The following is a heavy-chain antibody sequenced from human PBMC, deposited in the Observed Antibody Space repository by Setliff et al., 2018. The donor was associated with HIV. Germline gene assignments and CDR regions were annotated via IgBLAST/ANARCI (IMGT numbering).Heavy chain of an antibody. V-gene: IGHV4-4*02. D-gene: IGHD3-16*01. J-gene: IGHJ4*02. CDR3: ARAEESPSTYYYVFDY. CDR2: IYHSGST. Sequence: SETLSLTCAVSGGSISSDNWWRWVRQPPGKGLEWIGEIYHSGSTNYNPSLKSRVTISVDKSKNQFSRNLSSVTAADTAVYYCARAEESPSTYYYVFDYWGQGTLVTVSS. CDR1: GGSISSDNW.